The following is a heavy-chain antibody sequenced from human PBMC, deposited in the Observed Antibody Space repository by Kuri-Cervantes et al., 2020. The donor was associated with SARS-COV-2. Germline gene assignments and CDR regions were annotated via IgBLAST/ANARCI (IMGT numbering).Heavy chain of an antibody. CDR2: ISSSSTYI. D-gene: IGHD4-17*01. J-gene: IGHJ4*02. CDR3: AKGHNDYGDYDLNY. V-gene: IGHV3-21*04. CDR1: GFTFSSYT. Sequence: GGSLRLSCAASGFTFSSYTMNWVRQAPGKGLEWVSSISSSSTYIYYADSVKGRFTISRDNSKNTLYLQMNSLRAEDTAIYYCAKGHNDYGDYDLNYWGQGTLVTVSS.